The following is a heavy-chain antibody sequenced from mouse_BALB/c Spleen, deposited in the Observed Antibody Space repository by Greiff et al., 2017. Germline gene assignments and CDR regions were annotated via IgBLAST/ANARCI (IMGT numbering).Heavy chain of an antibody. D-gene: IGHD2-14*01. CDR1: GFTFSSYA. Sequence: EVKLVESGGGLVKPGGSLKLSCAASGFTFSSYAMSWVRQTPEKRLEWVASISSGGSTYYPDSVKGRFTISRDNARNILYLQMSSLRSEDTAMYYCARGYDDAMDYWGQGTSVTVSS. V-gene: IGHV5-6-5*01. CDR3: ARGYDDAMDY. CDR2: ISSGGST. J-gene: IGHJ4*01.